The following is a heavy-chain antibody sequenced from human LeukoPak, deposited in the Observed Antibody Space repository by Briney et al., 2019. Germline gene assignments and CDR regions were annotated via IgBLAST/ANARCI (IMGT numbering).Heavy chain of an antibody. CDR1: GRSFSGYY. V-gene: IGHV4-34*01. CDR2: INHSGST. Sequence: PSETLSLTCAVYGRSFSGYYWSWIRQPPGKGLEWIGEINHSGSTNYNPSLKSRVTISVDTSKNQFSLKLSSVTAADTAVYYCARASIAVAGLDYWGQGTLVTVSS. J-gene: IGHJ4*02. D-gene: IGHD6-19*01. CDR3: ARASIAVAGLDY.